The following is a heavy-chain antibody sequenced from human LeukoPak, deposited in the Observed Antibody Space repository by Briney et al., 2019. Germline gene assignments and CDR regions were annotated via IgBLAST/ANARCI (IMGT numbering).Heavy chain of an antibody. CDR1: GGSISSSSYY. V-gene: IGHV4-39*01. Sequence: ASETLSLTCTVSGGSISSSSYYWGWIRQPPGKGLEWIGSIYYSGSTYYNPSLKSRVTISVDTSKNQFSLKLSSVTAADTAVYYCATREYYGSGGPGGPVTPYYFDYWGQGTLVTVSS. CDR3: ATREYYGSGGPGGPVTPYYFDY. D-gene: IGHD3-10*01. CDR2: IYYSGST. J-gene: IGHJ4*02.